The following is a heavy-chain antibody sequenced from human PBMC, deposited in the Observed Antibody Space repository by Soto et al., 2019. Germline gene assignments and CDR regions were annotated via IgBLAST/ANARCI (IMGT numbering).Heavy chain of an antibody. CDR2: ISYDGSNK. D-gene: IGHD6-19*01. Sequence: QVQLVESEGGVVQPGRSLRLSCAASGFTFSSYAMHWVRQAPGKGLEWVAVISYDGSNKYYADSVKGRFTISRDNSKNTLHLEMNSLRAEDTAVYYCARDLSSGWFDYWGQGTLVTVSS. J-gene: IGHJ4*02. V-gene: IGHV3-30-3*01. CDR1: GFTFSSYA. CDR3: ARDLSSGWFDY.